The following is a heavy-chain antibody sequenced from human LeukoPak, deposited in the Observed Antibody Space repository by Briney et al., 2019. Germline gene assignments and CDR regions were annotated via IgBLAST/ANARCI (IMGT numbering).Heavy chain of an antibody. Sequence: GGSLRLSCAASGFIFSGYWMSWVRQAPGKGLEWVATIKADGSQGYHVDSLKGRFTISRDNAKNSLYLQMNSLRDEDTAVYYCARDRASGLWGQGTMVTVSS. CDR3: ARDRASGL. V-gene: IGHV3-7*01. D-gene: IGHD3-10*01. CDR1: GFIFSGYW. CDR2: IKADGSQG. J-gene: IGHJ3*01.